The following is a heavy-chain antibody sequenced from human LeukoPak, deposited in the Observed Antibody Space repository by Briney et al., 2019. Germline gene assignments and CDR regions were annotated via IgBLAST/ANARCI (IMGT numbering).Heavy chain of an antibody. Sequence: GGSLRLSCAGSRFTFSSYWMHWVRQAPGKGLVWVSRINSDGSSTSYADSVKGRFTISRDNAKNTLYLQMNSLRAEDTAVYYCATSTYCSGGSCYSRTFQYWGQGTLVTVSS. V-gene: IGHV3-74*01. J-gene: IGHJ4*02. CDR2: INSDGSST. D-gene: IGHD2-15*01. CDR3: ATSTYCSGGSCYSRTFQY. CDR1: RFTFSSYW.